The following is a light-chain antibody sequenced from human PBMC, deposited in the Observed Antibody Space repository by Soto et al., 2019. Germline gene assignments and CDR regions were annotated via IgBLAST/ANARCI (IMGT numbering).Light chain of an antibody. CDR2: SAS. CDR1: QSLRSN. Sequence: EIVMTQSPVTLSVFPGETVILSCRASQSLRSNLAWYQQKPGQTPRLLIYSASIRAAATPARFSGSGAGTNFSLSISSLQSEDFAVYYCQQHDQLPPAFGQGTKVDLK. CDR3: QQHDQLPPA. V-gene: IGKV3-15*01. J-gene: IGKJ1*01.